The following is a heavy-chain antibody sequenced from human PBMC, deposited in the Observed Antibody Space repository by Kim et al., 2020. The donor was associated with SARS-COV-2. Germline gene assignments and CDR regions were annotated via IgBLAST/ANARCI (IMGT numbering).Heavy chain of an antibody. Sequence: ASVKVSCKTSGYTFTSYDINWVRQASGQGLEWMGWMNTNSGNTAYAQKFQGRLTLTRNTSTNTVYMELSSLRVEDTAVYYCARGFGSGYYYGSLDFWGQG. CDR2: MNTNSGNT. CDR1: GYTFTSYD. D-gene: IGHD3-22*01. V-gene: IGHV1-8*01. CDR3: ARGFGSGYYYGSLDF. J-gene: IGHJ4*02.